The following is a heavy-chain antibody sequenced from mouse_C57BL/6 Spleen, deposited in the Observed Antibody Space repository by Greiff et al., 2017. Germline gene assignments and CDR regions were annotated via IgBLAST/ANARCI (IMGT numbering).Heavy chain of an antibody. Sequence: EVQLQQSVAELVRPGASVKLPCTASGFNIKNTYMHWVKQRPEQGLEWIGRIDPANGNTKYAPKFQGKTTITADTSSNTAYLQLSSLTSEDTAIYYCARDSNYDYYAMDYWGQGTSVTVSS. J-gene: IGHJ4*01. CDR2: IDPANGNT. D-gene: IGHD2-5*01. CDR1: GFNIKNTY. V-gene: IGHV14-3*01. CDR3: ARDSNYDYYAMDY.